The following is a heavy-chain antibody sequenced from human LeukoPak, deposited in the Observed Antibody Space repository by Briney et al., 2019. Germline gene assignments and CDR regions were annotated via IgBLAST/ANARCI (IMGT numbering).Heavy chain of an antibody. V-gene: IGHV4-61*01. CDR1: GGSVSSGSYY. CDR2: IYYSGST. CDR3: ARDLVPGYCSGGSCYPGDAFDI. D-gene: IGHD2-15*01. J-gene: IGHJ3*02. Sequence: SETLSLTCTVSGGSVSSGSYYWSWIRQPPGKGLEWIGYIYYSGSTNYNPSLKSRVTISGDTSKNQFSLKLSSVTAADTAVYYCARDLVPGYCSGGSCYPGDAFDIWGQGTMVTVSS.